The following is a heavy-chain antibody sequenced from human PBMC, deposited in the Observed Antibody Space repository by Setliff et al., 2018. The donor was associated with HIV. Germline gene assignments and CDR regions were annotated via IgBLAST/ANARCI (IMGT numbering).Heavy chain of an antibody. J-gene: IGHJ4*02. D-gene: IGHD3-3*01. CDR2: IYYSGNS. Sequence: TSETLSLTCAVYGGSFSGYYWSWIRQTPGKGLEWIGSIYYSGNSYYNPSLQSRVTISVDTSKNQFSLRLSSVSAADTAVYYCARRGSSGDPWSGSHYLYYFDCWGQGTLVTVSS. V-gene: IGHV4-34*01. CDR3: ARRGSSGDPWSGSHYLYYFDC. CDR1: GGSFSGYY.